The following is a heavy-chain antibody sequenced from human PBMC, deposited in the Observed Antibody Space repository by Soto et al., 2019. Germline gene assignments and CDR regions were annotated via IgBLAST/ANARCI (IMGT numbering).Heavy chain of an antibody. D-gene: IGHD2-2*01. V-gene: IGHV3-49*04. Sequence: GGSLRLSCKGSGFTFRDYAISWVRQAPGKGLQWVGFMRAKAFGGTTEYATFVKGRFTISRDDSKSVAYLQMNSLETEDTAVYYCTREGAYTSPPNYYFYAMDVWGQGTRVTVSS. CDR2: MRAKAFGGTT. CDR1: GFTFRDYA. J-gene: IGHJ6*01. CDR3: TREGAYTSPPNYYFYAMDV.